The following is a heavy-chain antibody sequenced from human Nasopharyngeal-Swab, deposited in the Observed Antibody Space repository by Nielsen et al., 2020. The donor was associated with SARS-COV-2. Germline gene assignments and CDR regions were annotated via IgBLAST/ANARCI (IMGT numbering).Heavy chain of an antibody. V-gene: IGHV3-30*02. CDR1: GFTFRTFG. J-gene: IGHJ4*02. CDR3: GKDVRFSIDS. D-gene: IGHD3-10*01. CDR2: IRYDDSNK. Sequence: GGSLRLSCAASGFTFRTFGMHWVRQAPGKGLEGVAFIRYDDSNKYYADSVKGRFTISRDNFKNTLYLQMNFLRPEDTAVYYCGKDVRFSIDSWGQGTLVTVSS.